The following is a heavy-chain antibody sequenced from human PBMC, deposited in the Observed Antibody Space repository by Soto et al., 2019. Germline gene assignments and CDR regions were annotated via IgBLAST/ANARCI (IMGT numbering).Heavy chain of an antibody. J-gene: IGHJ4*02. V-gene: IGHV1-3*05. CDR3: TRSAISPYGGLIGPFDY. CDR1: GYTFTAYA. CDR2: INPANGNT. D-gene: IGHD3-16*02. Sequence: QVQLAQSGAEERKPGASVKVSCEATGYTFTAYAMHWVRQAPGQRLEWMGWINPANGNTKYSQKFQGRLTITSDTSANTGYVELNSLTSEDTAMYYCTRSAISPYGGLIGPFDYWGQGNLVTVSS.